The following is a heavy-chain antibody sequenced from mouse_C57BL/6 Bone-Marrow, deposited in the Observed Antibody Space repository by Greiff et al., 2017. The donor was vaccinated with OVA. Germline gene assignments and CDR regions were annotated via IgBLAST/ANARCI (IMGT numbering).Heavy chain of an antibody. V-gene: IGHV1-72*01. D-gene: IGHD1-1*01. Sequence: QVQLKQPGAELVKPGASVKLSCKASGYTFTSYWMHWVKQRPGRGLEWIGRIDPNSGGTKYNEKFKSKATLTVDKPSSTAYMQLSSLTSEDSAVYYCARWGAFYSGYWGQGTTLTVSS. J-gene: IGHJ2*01. CDR2: IDPNSGGT. CDR1: GYTFTSYW. CDR3: ARWGAFYSGY.